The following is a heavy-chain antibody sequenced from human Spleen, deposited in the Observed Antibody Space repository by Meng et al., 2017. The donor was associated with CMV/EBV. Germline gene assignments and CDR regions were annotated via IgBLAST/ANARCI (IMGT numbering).Heavy chain of an antibody. V-gene: IGHV3-23*01. CDR2: IGRRGDST. CDR1: GFIFSTYA. D-gene: IGHD5-18*01. J-gene: IGHJ6*02. Sequence: GGSLRLSCAGSGFIFSTYAMSWVRQAPGKGLEWVSAIGRRGDSTYYADSVKGRFTVSRDNSQNTLYLQMSSLRVEDTAVYYCARDDTESHYYYGMDVWGQGTTVTVSS. CDR3: ARDDTESHYYYGMDV.